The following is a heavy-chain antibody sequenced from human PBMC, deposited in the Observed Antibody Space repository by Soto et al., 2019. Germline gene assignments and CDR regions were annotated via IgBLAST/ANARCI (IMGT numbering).Heavy chain of an antibody. CDR1: GGSISSYY. V-gene: IGHV4-59*01. J-gene: IGHJ6*02. Sequence: QVQLQESGPGLVKPSETLSLTCTVSGGSISSYYWSWIRQPPGKGLEWIGYIYYSGSTNYNPSLKSRATISVDTPKNQFSLKLSSVTAADTAVYYCAREKGYSSSWYGEYYGMDVWGQGTTVTVSS. CDR3: AREKGYSSSWYGEYYGMDV. D-gene: IGHD6-13*01. CDR2: IYYSGST.